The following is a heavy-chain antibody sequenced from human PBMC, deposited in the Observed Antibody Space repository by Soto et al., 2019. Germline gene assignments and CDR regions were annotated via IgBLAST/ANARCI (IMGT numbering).Heavy chain of an antibody. CDR1: GFTLTSYS. D-gene: IGHD3-10*01. Sequence: EVQLVESGGGLVKPGGSLRLSCAASGFTLTSYSTNWVRQASGKGLEWVSSISSSSSHIYYADSVKGRFTISRDNARNSLYLQMNSLRAEDTAVYYCVRERGLSSYYGMDVWGQGTTVTVSS. V-gene: IGHV3-21*02. CDR3: VRERGLSSYYGMDV. J-gene: IGHJ6*02. CDR2: ISSSSSHI.